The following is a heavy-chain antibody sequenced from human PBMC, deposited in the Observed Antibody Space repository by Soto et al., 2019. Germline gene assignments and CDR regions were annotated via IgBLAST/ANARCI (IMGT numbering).Heavy chain of an antibody. CDR3: AKARREYSGYDWLDY. J-gene: IGHJ4*02. V-gene: IGHV3-21*01. D-gene: IGHD5-12*01. CDR1: GFTFSSYS. Sequence: GWSLRLSCASSGFTFSSYSINWVRQAPGKGLEWVSSISSSSSYIYYADSVKGRFTISRDNANNSLYLQMNTLRAEATAVYYFAKARREYSGYDWLDYWGQRTLVTASS. CDR2: ISSSSSYI.